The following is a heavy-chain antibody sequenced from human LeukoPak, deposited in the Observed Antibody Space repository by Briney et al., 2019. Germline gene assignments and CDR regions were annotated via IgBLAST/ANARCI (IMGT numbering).Heavy chain of an antibody. CDR1: GFTFSSYA. V-gene: IGHV3-7*01. D-gene: IGHD2-15*01. J-gene: IGHJ2*01. CDR2: IKQDGSEK. CDR3: ARDIVVVVAAQYFDL. Sequence: GGSLRLSCAASGFTFSSYAMSWVRQAPGKGLEWVANIKQDGSEKYYVDSVKGRFTISRDNAKNSLYLQMNSLRAEDTAVYYCARDIVVVVAAQYFDLWGRGTLVTVSS.